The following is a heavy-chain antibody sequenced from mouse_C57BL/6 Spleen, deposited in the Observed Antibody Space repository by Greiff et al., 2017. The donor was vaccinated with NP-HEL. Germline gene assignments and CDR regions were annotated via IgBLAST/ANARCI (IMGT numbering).Heavy chain of an antibody. CDR2: INPNDGGT. CDR3: ARGGSSDVGKDYFDY. J-gene: IGHJ2*01. V-gene: IGHV1-26*01. CDR1: GYTFTDYY. D-gene: IGHD1-1*01. Sequence: VQLQQSGPELVKPGASVKISCKASGYTFTDYYMNWVKQCHGKSLEWIGDINPNDGGTSYNQKFKGKATLTVDKSSSTAYMELRSLTSEDSAVYWCARGGSSDVGKDYFDYWGQGTTLTVSS.